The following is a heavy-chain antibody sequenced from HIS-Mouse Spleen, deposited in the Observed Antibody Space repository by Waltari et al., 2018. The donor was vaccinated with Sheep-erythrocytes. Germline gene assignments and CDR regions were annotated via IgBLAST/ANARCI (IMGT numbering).Heavy chain of an antibody. CDR2: ISAYNGNT. Sequence: QVQLVQSGAEVKKPGASVKVSCKASGYTFTSYGISWVRQAPGQGLEWMGWISAYNGNTNYARNLQGRVTMTTDTSTSTACMELRSLRSDDTAVYYCARASGSDAFDIWGQGTMVTVSS. CDR3: ARASGSDAFDI. V-gene: IGHV1-18*01. D-gene: IGHD3-10*01. CDR1: GYTFTSYG. J-gene: IGHJ3*02.